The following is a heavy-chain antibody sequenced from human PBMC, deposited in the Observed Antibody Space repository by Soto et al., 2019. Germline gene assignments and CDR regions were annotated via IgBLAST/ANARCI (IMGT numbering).Heavy chain of an antibody. D-gene: IGHD2-2*01. CDR3: ARTHCSSTRCYVGSRDY. V-gene: IGHV1-2*04. CDR2: INPNSGGT. CDR1: GYTFTGYY. Sequence: ASVKVSCKASGYTFTGYYMHWVRQAPGQGLEWMGWINPNSGGTNYAQNFQGWVTMTRDTSISTAYMELSRLRSDDTAVYYCARTHCSSTRCYVGSRDYWAQRTLLTVSS. J-gene: IGHJ4*02.